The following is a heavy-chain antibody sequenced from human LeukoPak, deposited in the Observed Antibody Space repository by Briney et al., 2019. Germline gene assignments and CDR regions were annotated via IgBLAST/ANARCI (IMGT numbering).Heavy chain of an antibody. Sequence: SQTLSLTCTVSGGSISSGSYYWSWIRQPAGKGLEWIGRIYSSGSTNYNPSLKSRVTISVDTSNNQFSLKLSSVTAADTAVYYCARAFYYASGSGYDYWGQGTLVTVSS. CDR3: ARAFYYASGSGYDY. CDR2: IYSSGST. V-gene: IGHV4-61*02. CDR1: GGSISSGSYY. D-gene: IGHD3-10*01. J-gene: IGHJ4*02.